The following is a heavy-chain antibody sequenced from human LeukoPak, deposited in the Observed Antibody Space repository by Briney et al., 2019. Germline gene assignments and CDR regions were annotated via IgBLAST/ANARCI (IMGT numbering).Heavy chain of an antibody. J-gene: IGHJ4*02. CDR1: GFTFEDYT. V-gene: IGHV3-43*01. CDR3: ARDGGDYAPGYFDY. Sequence: GGSLRLSCAASGFTFEDYTMHWVRQAPGKGLEWVSLINWDGTSTYYADSVKGRFTISRDNAKNSLYLQMNSLRAEDTAVYYCARDGGDYAPGYFDYWGQGTLVTVSS. CDR2: INWDGTST. D-gene: IGHD4-17*01.